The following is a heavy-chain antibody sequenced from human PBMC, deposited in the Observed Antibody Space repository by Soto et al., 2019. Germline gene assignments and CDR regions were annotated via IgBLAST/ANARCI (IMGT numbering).Heavy chain of an antibody. CDR3: XXXXXXXXXXLIDP. CDR2: IKQDGSEK. CDR1: GFTFSSYW. Sequence: EVQLVESGGGLVQPGGSLRLSCAASGFTFSSYWMSWVRXAXXKXXXWGAKIKQDGSEKYYVDSVKGRFTISRDNAKXXXXXXXXXXXXXXXXXXXXXXXXXXXXXXLIDPWGQGTLVTVSS. J-gene: IGHJ5*02. V-gene: IGHV3-7*01.